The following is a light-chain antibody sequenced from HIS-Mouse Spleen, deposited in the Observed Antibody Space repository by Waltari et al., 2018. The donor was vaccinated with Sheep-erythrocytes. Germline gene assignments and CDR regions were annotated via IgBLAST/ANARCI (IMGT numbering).Light chain of an antibody. Sequence: AIQLTQSPSFLSASVGDRVTITCRASQGISSSLAWYQQKPGKALMHLIYDASSWERGVPSRFSGMGSRTDFTLTISSLQPEDFATYYCQQFNSYPHGYTFGQGTKLEIK. V-gene: IGKV1-13*02. CDR2: DAS. CDR1: QGISSS. CDR3: QQFNSYPHGYT. J-gene: IGKJ2*01.